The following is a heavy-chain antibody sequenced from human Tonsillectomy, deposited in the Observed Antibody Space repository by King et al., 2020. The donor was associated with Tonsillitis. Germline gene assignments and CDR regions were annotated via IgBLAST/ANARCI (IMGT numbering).Heavy chain of an antibody. D-gene: IGHD3-10*01. CDR1: GFTFSSYS. CDR3: ARDALLWFGELRARLDY. Sequence: VQLVESGGGLVKPGGSLRLSCAASGFTFSSYSMNWVRQAPGKGLEWVSSISSSSSYIYYADSVKGRFTISRDNAKNSLYLQMNSLSAEDTAVYYCARDALLWFGELRARLDYWGQGTLVTVSS. J-gene: IGHJ4*02. CDR2: ISSSSSYI. V-gene: IGHV3-21*01.